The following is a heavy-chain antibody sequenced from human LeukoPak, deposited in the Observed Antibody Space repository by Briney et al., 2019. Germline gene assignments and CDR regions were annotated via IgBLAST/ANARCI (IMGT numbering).Heavy chain of an antibody. D-gene: IGHD3-22*01. J-gene: IGHJ4*02. CDR3: ARDSYENSFDY. CDR2: ISYDGSNQ. V-gene: IGHV3-30*15. Sequence: PGGSLRLSCAASGFNFSGYAMDWVRQAPGKGLEWLGVISYDGSNQYYADSVKGRFTISRDNSRDTLYLQMSSLRAEDTAVYYCARDSYENSFDYWGQGTLVTVSS. CDR1: GFNFSGYA.